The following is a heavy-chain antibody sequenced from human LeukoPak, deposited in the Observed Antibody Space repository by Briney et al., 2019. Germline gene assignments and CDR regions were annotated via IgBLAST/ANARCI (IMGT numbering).Heavy chain of an antibody. Sequence: ASVKVSCKASGYTFTSYGISWVRQAPGQGLEWMGWISTYNGNTNYAQKLQGRVTMTTDTSTSTAYMELRSLRSDDTAVYYCARLEGPTVPFSTVDYYFDYWGQGTLVTVSS. CDR2: ISTYNGNT. D-gene: IGHD4-23*01. CDR1: GYTFTSYG. J-gene: IGHJ4*02. V-gene: IGHV1-18*01. CDR3: ARLEGPTVPFSTVDYYFDY.